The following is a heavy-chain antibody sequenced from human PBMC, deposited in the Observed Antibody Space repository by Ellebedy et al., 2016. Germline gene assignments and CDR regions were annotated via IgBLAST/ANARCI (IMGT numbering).Heavy chain of an antibody. D-gene: IGHD3-22*01. Sequence: ASVKVSCKVSGYTLTELSIHWVRQAPGKGLEWMGGFDPEDGETIYAQKFQGRVTLTDDTSTDTAYMEVNSLRFEDTAVYYCAALRQDSFDTDYFPEDFRHWGQGTLVTV. CDR2: FDPEDGET. V-gene: IGHV1-24*01. J-gene: IGHJ1*01. CDR1: GYTLTELS. CDR3: AALRQDSFDTDYFPEDFRH.